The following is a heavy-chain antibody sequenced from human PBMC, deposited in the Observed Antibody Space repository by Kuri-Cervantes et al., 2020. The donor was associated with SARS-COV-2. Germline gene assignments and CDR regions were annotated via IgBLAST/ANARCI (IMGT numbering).Heavy chain of an antibody. V-gene: IGHV3-23*01. CDR2: ISGSGGST. CDR3: ARGSRYDYVWGSYRYAASWYFDL. CDR1: GLTFSSYA. Sequence: GGSLRLSCAASGLTFSSYAMSWVRQAPGKGLEWVSAISGSGGSTYYADSVKGRFTISRNNSKNTLYLQMNSLRAEDTAVYYCARGSRYDYVWGSYRYAASWYFDLWGRGTLVTVSS. D-gene: IGHD3-16*02. J-gene: IGHJ2*01.